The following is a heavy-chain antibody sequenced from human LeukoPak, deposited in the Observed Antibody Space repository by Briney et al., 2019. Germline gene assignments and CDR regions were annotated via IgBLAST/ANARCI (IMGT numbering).Heavy chain of an antibody. J-gene: IGHJ5*02. D-gene: IGHD7-27*01. CDR3: ARDFAWGSGGAPIDDNWLDP. V-gene: IGHV1-18*01. CDR1: GYIFSNYG. Sequence: AASVKVSCKASGYIFSNYGITWVRQAPGHGLEWMGWISGHSGNTNYAQKFQDRATMTTDTSTSTAYMELRSLRFDDTAVYYCARDFAWGSGGAPIDDNWLDPWGQGTLVTVSS. CDR2: ISGHSGNT.